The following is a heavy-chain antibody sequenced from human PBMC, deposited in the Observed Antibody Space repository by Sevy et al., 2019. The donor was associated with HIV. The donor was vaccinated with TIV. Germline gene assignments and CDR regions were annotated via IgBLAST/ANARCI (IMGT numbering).Heavy chain of an antibody. V-gene: IGHV3-23*01. J-gene: IGHJ4*02. CDR2: VSDTADDT. D-gene: IGHD4-4*01. CDR3: AKSRGGTTATAQNY. Sequence: GGSLRLSCAASGFNFTNYAMNWVRQAPGKGLEWVSGVSDTADDTHYADSVKGRFTISRDNSKNMLYLQMNTLRAEDTALYYCAKSRGGTTATAQNYWGQGTLVTVSS. CDR1: GFNFTNYA.